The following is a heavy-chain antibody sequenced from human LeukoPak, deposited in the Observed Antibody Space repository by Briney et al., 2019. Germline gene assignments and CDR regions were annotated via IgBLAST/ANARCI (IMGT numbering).Heavy chain of an antibody. Sequence: SETLSVTCAVYGGSFSDYYWTWIRQPPGKGLEWIGEINHRGSTHYNPSLKSRVTISVDTSKKQFSLKLSSVTAADTAVYYCATYSTGFDIWGQGTVVTVSS. J-gene: IGHJ3*02. D-gene: IGHD6-19*01. CDR3: ATYSTGFDI. CDR1: GGSFSDYY. CDR2: INHRGST. V-gene: IGHV4-34*01.